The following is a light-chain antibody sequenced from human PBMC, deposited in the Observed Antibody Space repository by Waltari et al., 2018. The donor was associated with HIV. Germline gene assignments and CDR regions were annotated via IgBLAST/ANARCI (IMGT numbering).Light chain of an antibody. CDR2: DVS. CDR3: CSYAGSYNWV. Sequence: QSALTQPRSVSGSPGQSVTISCTGTRSAVGGYNYVSWYQPHPGKAPKLMIYDVSKRPSGVPDRFSGSKSGNTASLTISGLQAEDEADYYCCSYAGSYNWVFGGGTKLTVL. V-gene: IGLV2-11*01. J-gene: IGLJ3*02. CDR1: RSAVGGYNY.